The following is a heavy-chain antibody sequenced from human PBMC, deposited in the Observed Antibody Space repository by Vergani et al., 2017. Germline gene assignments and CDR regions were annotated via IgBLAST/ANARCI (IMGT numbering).Heavy chain of an antibody. CDR1: GFTFSNSA. V-gene: IGHV3-23*01. CDR2: ISGHGDRT. J-gene: IGHJ4*02. D-gene: IGHD6-19*01. CDR3: AKPDSSSFGPITD. Sequence: EVHLLESGGGQVEAGGSLRLSCVASGFTFSNSAMSWVRQTSGKGLEWVSAISGHGDRTYYADSVKGRFTISRDNSKNTLYLQMNSLRAEDTAVYYCAKPDSSSFGPITDWGQGTLVTVSS.